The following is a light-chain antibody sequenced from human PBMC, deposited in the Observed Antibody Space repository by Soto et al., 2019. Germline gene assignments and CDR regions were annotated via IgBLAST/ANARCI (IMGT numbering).Light chain of an antibody. CDR1: QSLLHSNGYNY. CDR3: QQSLTMPIT. J-gene: IGKJ5*01. V-gene: IGKV2-28*01. Sequence: DIEMTQSPLSLPVTPGEPASISCRSSQSLLHSNGYNYLDWYLQRPGQAPKXMIRSASTLQRGVPSRFSGSGSRTEFTLTIADLQPDDFGTYYCQQSLTMPITLGHGTRLEIK. CDR2: SAS.